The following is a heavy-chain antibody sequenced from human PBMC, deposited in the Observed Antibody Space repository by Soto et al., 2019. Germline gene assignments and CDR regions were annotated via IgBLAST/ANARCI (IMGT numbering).Heavy chain of an antibody. D-gene: IGHD3-22*01. CDR3: ASPHYYYDSSGYYDGADY. CDR2: IDPSDSYT. Sequence: GESLKISCKGSGYSFTSYWISWVRQMPGKGLEWMGRIDPSDSYTNYSPSFQGHVTISADKSISTAYLQWSSLKASDTAMYYCASPHYYYDSSGYYDGADYWGQGTLVTVSS. V-gene: IGHV5-10-1*01. CDR1: GYSFTSYW. J-gene: IGHJ4*02.